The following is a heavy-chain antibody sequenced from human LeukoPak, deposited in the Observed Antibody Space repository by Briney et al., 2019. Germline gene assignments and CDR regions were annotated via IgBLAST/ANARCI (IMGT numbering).Heavy chain of an antibody. CDR3: ARVAYYYDSSGCD. Sequence: GGSLRLSCAASGFTFSNYAMSWVRQAPGKGLEWVSSISSSSSYIYYADSVKGRFTISRDNAKNSLYLQMNSLRAEDTAVYYCARVAYYYDSSGCDWGQGTLVTVSS. CDR1: GFTFSNYA. D-gene: IGHD3-22*01. V-gene: IGHV3-21*01. CDR2: ISSSSSYI. J-gene: IGHJ4*02.